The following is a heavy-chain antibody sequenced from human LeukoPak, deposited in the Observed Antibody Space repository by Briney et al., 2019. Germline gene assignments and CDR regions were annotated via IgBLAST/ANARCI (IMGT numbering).Heavy chain of an antibody. CDR1: GFTFSSYA. CDR2: ISYDGSNK. CDR3: ARVGYSSGWYFDY. J-gene: IGHJ4*02. D-gene: IGHD6-19*01. Sequence: PGGSLRLSCAASGFTFSSYAMHWVRQAPGKGLEWVAVISYDGSNKYYADSVKGRFTISRDNSKNTLYPQMNSLRAEDTAVYYCARVGYSSGWYFDYWGQGTLVTVSS. V-gene: IGHV3-30-3*01.